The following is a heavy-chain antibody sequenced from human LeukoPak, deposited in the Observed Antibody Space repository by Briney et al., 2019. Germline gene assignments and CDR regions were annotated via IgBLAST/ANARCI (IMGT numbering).Heavy chain of an antibody. CDR3: ARDGYFDY. Sequence: ASVTVSCTASGYTFTSYGSGWGRQAPGQGGEGMGWISAYNGNTTYSQTLQRTLTMTTETSTSTAYMELRSLRSADTAVYYCARDGYFDYCGQATLVTVSS. CDR2: ISAYNGNT. V-gene: IGHV1-18*01. J-gene: IGHJ4*02. CDR1: GYTFTSYG.